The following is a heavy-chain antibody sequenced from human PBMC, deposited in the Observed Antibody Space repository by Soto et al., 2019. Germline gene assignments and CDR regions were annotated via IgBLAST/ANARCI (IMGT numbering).Heavy chain of an antibody. CDR1: GFTFSSSA. D-gene: IGHD6-19*01. CDR2: IVLGNGNT. CDR3: ATRIGNIGWYWLDT. V-gene: IGHV1-58*01. Sequence: SVRVSCKASGFTFSSSAVQWVRQARGQRLEWIGWIVLGNGNTNYAQKFQERVTITRDMSTSTAYMEVRSLTSDDTAVYYCATRIGNIGWYWLDTWGQGTLVTVSS. J-gene: IGHJ5*02.